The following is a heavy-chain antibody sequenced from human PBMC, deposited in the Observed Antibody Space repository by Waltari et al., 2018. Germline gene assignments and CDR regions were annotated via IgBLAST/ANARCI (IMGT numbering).Heavy chain of an antibody. CDR2: VDPEDGET. Sequence: EVQLVQSGAEVKKPGATVKISCKALGYTFTDYDMHWVPQAPGKGLEWMGRVDPEDGETIYAEKFQGRVTITADTSTDTAYMELSSLRSEDTAVYYCATGVGATTGGDAFDIWGQGTMVTVSS. D-gene: IGHD1-26*01. CDR1: GYTFTDYD. J-gene: IGHJ3*02. V-gene: IGHV1-69-2*01. CDR3: ATGVGATTGGDAFDI.